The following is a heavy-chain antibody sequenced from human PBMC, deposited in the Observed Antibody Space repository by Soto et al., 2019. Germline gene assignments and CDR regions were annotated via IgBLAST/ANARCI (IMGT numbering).Heavy chain of an antibody. CDR2: IDWDDDK. V-gene: IGHV2-70*01. D-gene: IGHD6-19*01. J-gene: IGHJ4*02. CDR3: ARLQCIAVADPYFDY. CDR1: GFSLSTSGMC. Sequence: SGPTLVNPTQTLTLTCTFSGFSLSTSGMCVSWIRQPPGKALEWLALIDWDDDKYYSTSLKTRLTISKDTSKNQVVLTMTNMDPVDTATYYCARLQCIAVADPYFDYWGQGTLVTSPQ.